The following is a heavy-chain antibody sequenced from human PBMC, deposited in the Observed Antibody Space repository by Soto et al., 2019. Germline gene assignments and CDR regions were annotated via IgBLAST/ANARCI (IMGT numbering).Heavy chain of an antibody. CDR2: IYSGGST. Sequence: GGSLRLSCAASGFTVSSNYMSWVRQAPGKGLEWVSVIYSGGSTYYADSVKGRFTISRDNSKNTLYLQMNSLRAEDTAVYYCARDVSLGVGGYFDYWGQGTLVTVYS. D-gene: IGHD1-26*01. CDR1: GFTVSSNY. CDR3: ARDVSLGVGGYFDY. J-gene: IGHJ4*02. V-gene: IGHV3-53*01.